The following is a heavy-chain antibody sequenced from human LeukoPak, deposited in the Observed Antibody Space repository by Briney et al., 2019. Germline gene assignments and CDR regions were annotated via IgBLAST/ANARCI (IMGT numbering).Heavy chain of an antibody. CDR1: GFTFSSYG. J-gene: IGHJ4*02. D-gene: IGHD5-18*01. CDR3: ARVTGYSYGYFDY. CDR2: IWYDGSNK. Sequence: PGRSLRLSCAASGFTFSSYGMHWVRQAPGKGLEWVAVIWYDGSNKYYADSVKGRFTISRDNSKNTLYLQMNSLRAEDTAVYYCARVTGYSYGYFDYWSQGTLVTVSS. V-gene: IGHV3-33*01.